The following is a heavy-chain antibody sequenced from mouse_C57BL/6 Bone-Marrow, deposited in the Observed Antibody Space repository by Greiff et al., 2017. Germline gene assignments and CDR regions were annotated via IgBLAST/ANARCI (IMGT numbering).Heavy chain of an antibody. CDR1: GYTFTSYG. CDR2: IYPRIGNT. D-gene: IGHD1-1*01. CDR3: GREGYYGSSEY. J-gene: IGHJ2*01. V-gene: IGHV1-81*01. Sequence: QVQLQQSGAELARPGASVKLSCKASGYTFTSYGIRWVQQRTGQGLAWIGSIYPRIGNTYYTETVTGKVTLTADKSSSTAYLELRSLTSEDAAVYFCGREGYYGSSEYWGKGTTLTVSS.